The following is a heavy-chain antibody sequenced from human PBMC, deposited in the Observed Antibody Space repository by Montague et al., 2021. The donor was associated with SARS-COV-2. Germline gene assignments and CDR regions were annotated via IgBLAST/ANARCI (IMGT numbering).Heavy chain of an antibody. J-gene: IGHJ6*02. CDR3: ARGTNSAGSYYYHLDV. CDR1: GGSMSGYN. CDR2: MYNSEST. Sequence: SETLSLTCNVAGGSMSGYNWSWIRQPPGKGLQWIGSMYNSESTSYNPSLKSRVTISVDTSKKQFSLRLSSVTAADTAVYFCARGTNSAGSYYYHLDVWGQGTTVTVSS. V-gene: IGHV4-59*01. D-gene: IGHD1-7*01.